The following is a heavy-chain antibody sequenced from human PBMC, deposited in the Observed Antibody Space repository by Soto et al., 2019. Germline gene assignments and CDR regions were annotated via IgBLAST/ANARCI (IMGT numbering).Heavy chain of an antibody. J-gene: IGHJ5*02. D-gene: IGHD3-3*02. CDR1: VSAITTYY. CDR2: IYDTGST. CDR3: CRHPIRNNGFDE. Sequence: SDPLSLTYRLSVSAITTYYWSWLLQSPGTGLEWIGHIYDTGSTTYNPSLKSRVTISVDTSNKQFSLRLSAVTAEDTAEYYWCRHPIRNNGFDEWSKGTLVTV. V-gene: IGHV4-59*07.